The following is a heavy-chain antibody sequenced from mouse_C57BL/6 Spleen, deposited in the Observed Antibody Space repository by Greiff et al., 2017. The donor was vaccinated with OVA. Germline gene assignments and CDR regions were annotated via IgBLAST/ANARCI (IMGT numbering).Heavy chain of an antibody. CDR2: INYDGSST. CDR1: GFTFSDYY. V-gene: IGHV5-16*01. J-gene: IGHJ2*01. Sequence: EVKLMESEGGLVQPGSSMKLSCTASGFTFSDYYMAWVRQVPEKGLEWVANINYDGSSTYYLDSLKSRFIISRDNAKNILYLQMSSLKSEDTATYYCARLGQGYYFDYWGQGTTLTVSS. D-gene: IGHD4-1*01. CDR3: ARLGQGYYFDY.